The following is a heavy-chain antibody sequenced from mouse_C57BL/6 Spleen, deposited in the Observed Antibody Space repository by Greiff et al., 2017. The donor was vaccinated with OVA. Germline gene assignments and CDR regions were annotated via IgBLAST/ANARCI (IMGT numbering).Heavy chain of an antibody. J-gene: IGHJ1*03. CDR2: IYPSDSET. CDR1: GYTFTSYW. CDR3: ARQEGPDWYFDV. V-gene: IGHV1-61*01. Sequence: QVQLQQPGAELVRPGSSVKLSCKASGYTFTSYWMDWVKQRPGQGLEWIGNIYPSDSETHYNQKFKDKATLTVDKSSSTAYMQLSSLTSEDSAVYYCARQEGPDWYFDVWGTGTTVTVSS.